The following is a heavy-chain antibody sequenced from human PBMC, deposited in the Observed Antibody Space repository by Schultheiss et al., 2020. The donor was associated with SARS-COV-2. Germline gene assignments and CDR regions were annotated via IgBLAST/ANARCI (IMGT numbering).Heavy chain of an antibody. CDR1: GFMFGDDA. J-gene: IGHJ4*02. Sequence: GGSLRLSCAASGFMFGDDAMSWVRQAPGKGLEWVGFIRSKSYGGTTESAASVKGRFTISRDDSKSIAYLQMNSLKTEDTAVYYCTRDPQWLGPGVDYWGQGTLVTVSS. CDR2: IRSKSYGGTT. V-gene: IGHV3-49*04. D-gene: IGHD6-19*01. CDR3: TRDPQWLGPGVDY.